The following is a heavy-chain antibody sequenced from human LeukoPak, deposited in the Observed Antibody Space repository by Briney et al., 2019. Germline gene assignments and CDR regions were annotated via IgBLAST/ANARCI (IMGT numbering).Heavy chain of an antibody. V-gene: IGHV3-7*03. D-gene: IGHD2-8*01. CDR3: ARYSCTNGVCRFDY. J-gene: IGHJ4*02. CDR1: GFTFSSYW. CDR2: IKQDGSEK. Sequence: QAGGSLRLSCAASGFTFSSYWMSWVRQAPGKGLEWVANIKQDGSEKYYVDSVKGRFTISRDNAKNSLHLQMNSLRAEDTAVYYCARYSCTNGVCRFDYWGQGTLVTVSS.